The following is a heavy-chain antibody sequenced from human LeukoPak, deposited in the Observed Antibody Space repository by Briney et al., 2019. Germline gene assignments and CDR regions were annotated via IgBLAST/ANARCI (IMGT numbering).Heavy chain of an antibody. CDR1: GGSFSGYY. CDR3: ASRLSYSSGWYGRDYYYGMDV. CDR2: IYYSGST. V-gene: IGHV4-39*01. J-gene: IGHJ6*02. Sequence: SETLSLTCAVYGGSFSGYYWGWIRQPPGKGLEWIGSIYYSGSTYYNPSLKSRVTISVDTSKNQFSLKLSSVTAADTAVYYCASRLSYSSGWYGRDYYYGMDVWGQGTTVTVSS. D-gene: IGHD6-19*01.